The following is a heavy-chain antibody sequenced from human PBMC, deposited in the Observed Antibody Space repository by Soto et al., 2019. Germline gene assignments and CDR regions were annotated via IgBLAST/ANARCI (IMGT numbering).Heavy chain of an antibody. CDR3: AVETVGGSPGDC. CDR2: IYHGGSA. V-gene: IGHV4-38-2*01. D-gene: IGHD1-26*01. CDR1: GYSISSGYY. Sequence: PSETLSLTCAVSGYSISSGYYWGWLRQPPGKGLEWIGSIYHGGSAYYNPSLNSRVTLSIDMTNNHASLTVNSVTAADTAMYYCAVETVGGSPGDCWGQGTLVTVSS. J-gene: IGHJ1*01.